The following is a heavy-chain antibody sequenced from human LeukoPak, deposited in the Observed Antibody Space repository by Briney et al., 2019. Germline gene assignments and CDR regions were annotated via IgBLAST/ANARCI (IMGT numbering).Heavy chain of an antibody. V-gene: IGHV3-66*01. CDR2: VYAGGST. J-gene: IGHJ6*02. Sequence: PGGSLRLSCAASGFTVSSDFMAWVRQSPGTGLDWVSAVYAGGSTHYADSVKGRFTISRDSSKNTLDLQMNNLRVEDAAVYYCARGSIVYYYGMDVWGQGTTVTVSS. D-gene: IGHD3-3*02. CDR1: GFTVSSDF. CDR3: ARGSIVYYYGMDV.